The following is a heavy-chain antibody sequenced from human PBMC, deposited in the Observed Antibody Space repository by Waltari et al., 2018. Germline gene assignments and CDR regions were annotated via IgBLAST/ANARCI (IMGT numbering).Heavy chain of an antibody. CDR1: GFTFTNYW. CDR2: RNGDGSRI. D-gene: IGHD3-16*01. J-gene: IGHJ4*02. V-gene: IGHV3-7*03. Sequence: EVQVVESGGGVVQPGGSLRLSCVASGFTFTNYWMTWVRQAPGKGLEWVANRNGDGSRIYYAGSVQGRFTVSRDNVKESVYLQMSSLRSDDTAVYFCARGSWGSVGGALWGQGTMVTVSP. CDR3: ARGSWGSVGGAL.